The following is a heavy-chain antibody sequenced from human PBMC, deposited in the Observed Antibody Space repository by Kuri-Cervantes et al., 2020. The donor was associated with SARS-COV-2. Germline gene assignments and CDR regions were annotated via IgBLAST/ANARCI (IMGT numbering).Heavy chain of an antibody. CDR3: AKDRAPQYYYDSSGYYPDY. V-gene: IGHV3-53*04. CDR1: GFTVSSNY. D-gene: IGHD3-22*01. J-gene: IGHJ4*02. Sequence: GGSLRLSCAASGFTVSSNYMSWVRQAPGKGLEWVSVIYSGGSTYYADSVEGRFTISRHNSKNTLYLQMNSLRAEDTAVYYCAKDRAPQYYYDSSGYYPDYWGQGTLVTVSS. CDR2: IYSGGST.